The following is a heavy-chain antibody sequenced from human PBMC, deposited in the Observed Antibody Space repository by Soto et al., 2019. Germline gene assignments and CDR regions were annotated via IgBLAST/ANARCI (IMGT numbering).Heavy chain of an antibody. CDR1: GGSISSSSYY. CDR3: ARPRGCSGGSCYYSSLGYNWFDP. CDR2: IYYSGST. J-gene: IGHJ5*02. Sequence: PSETLSLTCTVSGGSISSSSYYWGWIRQPPGKGLEWIGSIYYSGSTYYNPSLKSRVTISVDTSKNQFSLKLSSVTAADTAVYYCARPRGCSGGSCYYSSLGYNWFDPWGQGTLVTVSS. D-gene: IGHD2-15*01. V-gene: IGHV4-39*01.